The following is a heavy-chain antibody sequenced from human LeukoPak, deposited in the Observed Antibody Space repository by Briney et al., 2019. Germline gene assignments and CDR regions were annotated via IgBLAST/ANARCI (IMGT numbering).Heavy chain of an antibody. V-gene: IGHV4-34*01. CDR3: ARVRSRWLQPGHYYYMDV. Sequence: SETLSLTCAVYGGPFSGYYWSWIRQPPGKGREWVGEINHSGRTNYNPSLKSRVTISVDTYKNEFSLKLSSVTAGDTAVYYCARVRSRWLQPGHYYYMDVWRKGTRVSLSS. D-gene: IGHD5-24*01. CDR2: INHSGRT. CDR1: GGPFSGYY. J-gene: IGHJ6*03.